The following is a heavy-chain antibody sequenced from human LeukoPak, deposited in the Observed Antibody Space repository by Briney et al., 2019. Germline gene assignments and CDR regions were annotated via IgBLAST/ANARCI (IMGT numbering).Heavy chain of an antibody. Sequence: SETLSLTCTVSGGSISSYYWSWIRQPAGKGLEWIGRIYTSGSTNYNPSLKSRVTMSVDTSKNQFSLKLSSVTAADTAVYYCARDASYDSSGFNSYGMDVWGQGTTVTVSS. V-gene: IGHV4-4*07. D-gene: IGHD3-22*01. CDR3: ARDASYDSSGFNSYGMDV. J-gene: IGHJ6*02. CDR2: IYTSGST. CDR1: GGSISSYY.